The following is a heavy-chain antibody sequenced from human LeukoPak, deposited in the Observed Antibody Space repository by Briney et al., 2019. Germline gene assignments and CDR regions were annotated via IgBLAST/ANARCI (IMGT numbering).Heavy chain of an antibody. CDR1: GFTFRSYS. J-gene: IGHJ4*02. V-gene: IGHV3-74*01. Sequence: PGGSLRLSCAASGFTFRSYSMNWVRQAPGKGLVWVSRINSDGSSTSYADSVKGRFTISRDNAKNTLYLQMNSLRAEDTAVYYCARVGDSSGYYRYWGQGTLVTVSS. CDR3: ARVGDSSGYYRY. CDR2: INSDGSST. D-gene: IGHD3-22*01.